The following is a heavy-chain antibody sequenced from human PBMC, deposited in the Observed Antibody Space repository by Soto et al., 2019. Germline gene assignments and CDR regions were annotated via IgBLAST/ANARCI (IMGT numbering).Heavy chain of an antibody. CDR1: GGSISSYY. CDR2: IYHSGSS. Sequence: SETLSLTCTVSGGSISSYYWSWIRQPPGKGLEWIGYIYHSGSSNYNPSLKSRVTILLDTSKNQLSLKLSSVTAADTAVYYCARETYGDYVAYFDPWGQGIQVTVSS. J-gene: IGHJ5*02. D-gene: IGHD4-17*01. V-gene: IGHV4-59*12. CDR3: ARETYGDYVAYFDP.